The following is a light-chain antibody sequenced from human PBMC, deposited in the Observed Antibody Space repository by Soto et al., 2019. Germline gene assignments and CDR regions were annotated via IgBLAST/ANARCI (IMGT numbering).Light chain of an antibody. Sequence: IVMTQSPATLSVSPGERVTLSCRASQNIYSNIAWYQQRPGQAPRLLIYRASTGATGVPARFSGSGSGTDFTLTISSLQSEDFTVYSCLQYHNLWAFGQGTKVDIK. J-gene: IGKJ1*01. CDR2: RAS. CDR1: QNIYSN. CDR3: LQYHNLWA. V-gene: IGKV3-15*01.